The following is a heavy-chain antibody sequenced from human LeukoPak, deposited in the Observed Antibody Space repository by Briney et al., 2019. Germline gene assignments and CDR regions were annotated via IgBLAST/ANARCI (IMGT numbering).Heavy chain of an antibody. D-gene: IGHD3-3*01. CDR3: ARVSIFGYFVY. V-gene: IGHV3-64*01. Sequence: PGGSLRLSCAASGFTFSSYAMHWVRQAPGKGLEYVSAISSNGGSTYYANSVKGRFTISRDNSKNTLYLQMGSLRAEDMAVYYCARVSIFGYFVYWGQGTLVTVSS. J-gene: IGHJ4*02. CDR2: ISSNGGST. CDR1: GFTFSSYA.